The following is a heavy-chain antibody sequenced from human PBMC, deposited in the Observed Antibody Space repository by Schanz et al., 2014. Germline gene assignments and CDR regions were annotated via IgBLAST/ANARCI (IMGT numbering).Heavy chain of an antibody. CDR2: IIPILDIT. D-gene: IGHD2-2*01. J-gene: IGHJ4*02. Sequence: QVQLVQSGTEVKKPGASVKVSCKASGGTFSSFAIFWVRQAPGQGLEWMGTIIPILDITNYAQKFQGRVTITADKSTSTAYMELRSLRPDDTAVYYCLRANPTQHVVLPDALRYWGQGTLVSVSS. V-gene: IGHV1-69*04. CDR3: LRANPTQHVVLPDALRY. CDR1: GGTFSSFA.